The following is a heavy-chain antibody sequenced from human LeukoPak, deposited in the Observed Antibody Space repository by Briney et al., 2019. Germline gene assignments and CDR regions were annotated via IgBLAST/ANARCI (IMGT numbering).Heavy chain of an antibody. Sequence: SQTLSLTCTVSGYPISSGYYWGWIRQPPGKGLEWIGSLYHSGSTYYKPSLESRVTISVDTPKNQSSLKLGSVTAADTDVSYCARGKGLTAAGSVWGQGTLVSVSS. CDR2: LYHSGST. CDR1: GYPISSGYY. J-gene: IGHJ4*02. V-gene: IGHV4-38-2*02. CDR3: ARGKGLTAAGSV. D-gene: IGHD6-13*01.